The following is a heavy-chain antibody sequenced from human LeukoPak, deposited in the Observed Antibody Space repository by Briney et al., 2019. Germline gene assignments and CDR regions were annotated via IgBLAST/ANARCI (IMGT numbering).Heavy chain of an antibody. D-gene: IGHD6-19*01. V-gene: IGHV3-23*01. Sequence: GGSLRLSCAASGFTFSSYAMSWVRQAPGKGLEWVSAISGSGGSTYYADSVKGRFTISRDNSKNTLYLQMNSLRAEDTAVYYCARDGFGAIAVAGTRDAFDIWGQGTMVTVSS. CDR1: GFTFSSYA. CDR2: ISGSGGST. CDR3: ARDGFGAIAVAGTRDAFDI. J-gene: IGHJ3*02.